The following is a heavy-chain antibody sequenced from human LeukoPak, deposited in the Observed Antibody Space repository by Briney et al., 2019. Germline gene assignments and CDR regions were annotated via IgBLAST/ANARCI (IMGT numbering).Heavy chain of an antibody. J-gene: IGHJ5*01. CDR2: ISGSGRTI. CDR1: GFTFDAYE. CDR3: ARGVYGRFDS. V-gene: IGHV3-48*03. Sequence: TGGSLRLSCAASGFTFDAYEINWVRQAPGKGLEWVSYISGSGRTIYYADSVKGRFTISWDNAKNTVYLQMNRLRAEDTAGYYCARGVYGRFDSWGQGTLVTVSS. D-gene: IGHD2/OR15-2a*01.